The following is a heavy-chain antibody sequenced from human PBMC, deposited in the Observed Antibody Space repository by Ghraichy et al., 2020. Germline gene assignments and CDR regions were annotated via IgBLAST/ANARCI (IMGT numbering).Heavy chain of an antibody. CDR2: ISGSGGST. D-gene: IGHD6-19*01. J-gene: IGHJ4*02. CDR3: AKDLGSSGWQPVFDY. V-gene: IGHV3-23*01. CDR1: GFTFSSYA. Sequence: GGSLRLSCAASGFTFSSYAMSWVRQAPGKGLEWVSAISGSGGSTYYADSVKGRFTISRDNSKNTLYLQMNSLRAEDTAVYYCAKDLGSSGWQPVFDYWGQGTLVTVSS.